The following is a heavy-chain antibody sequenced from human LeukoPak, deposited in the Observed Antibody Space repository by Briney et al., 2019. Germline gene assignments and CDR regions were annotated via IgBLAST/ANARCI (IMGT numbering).Heavy chain of an antibody. CDR1: GGSISSYY. CDR2: IYTSGST. V-gene: IGHV4-4*07. Sequence: SETLSLTCTVSGGSISSYYWSWIRQPAGKGLEWIGRIYTSGSTNYNPSPKSRVTMSVDTSKNQFSLKLSSVTAADTAVYYCASGYCSSTSCYLNYWGQGTLVTVSS. D-gene: IGHD2-2*03. J-gene: IGHJ4*02. CDR3: ASGYCSSTSCYLNY.